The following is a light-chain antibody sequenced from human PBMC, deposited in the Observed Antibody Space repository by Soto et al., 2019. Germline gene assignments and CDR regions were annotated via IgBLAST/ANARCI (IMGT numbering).Light chain of an antibody. Sequence: DIQMTQSPSTLSASVGDRVTITCRASQSISSWLAWYQQKPGKAPKLLIYDASSLESGVPSRFSGSGSGTEFTLTISSLQPDDFATYYCQQRANWPPRDTFGQGTKLEIK. CDR1: QSISSW. CDR2: DAS. V-gene: IGKV1-5*01. CDR3: QQRANWPPRDT. J-gene: IGKJ2*01.